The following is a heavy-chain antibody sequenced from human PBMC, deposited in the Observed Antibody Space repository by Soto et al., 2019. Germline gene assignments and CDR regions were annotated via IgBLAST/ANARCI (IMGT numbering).Heavy chain of an antibody. Sequence: GASVKVSCKASGGTFSSYAISWVRQAPGQGLEWMGWISANNGDTNNAQKFQDRVTMTIDGSTTTAYMELRSLTSDDTAVYYCAKNGHPPYYYYGMDVWGQGSTVTVSS. CDR3: AKNGHPPYYYYGMDV. CDR1: GGTFSSYA. CDR2: ISANNGDT. D-gene: IGHD2-8*01. J-gene: IGHJ6*02. V-gene: IGHV1-18*01.